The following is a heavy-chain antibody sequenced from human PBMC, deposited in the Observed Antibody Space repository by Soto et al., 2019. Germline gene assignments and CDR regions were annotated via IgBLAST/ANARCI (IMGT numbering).Heavy chain of an antibody. Sequence: ESGPTLVNPTETLTLTCTVSGFSLSNARMGVSWIRQPPGKALEWLAHIFSNDEKSYSTSLKSRLTISKDTSKSQVVLTMTNMDPVDTATYYCARILLRFGESHNWFDPWGQRTLVTVSS. CDR1: GFSLSNARMG. V-gene: IGHV2-26*01. CDR2: IFSNDEK. D-gene: IGHD3-10*01. J-gene: IGHJ5*02. CDR3: ARILLRFGESHNWFDP.